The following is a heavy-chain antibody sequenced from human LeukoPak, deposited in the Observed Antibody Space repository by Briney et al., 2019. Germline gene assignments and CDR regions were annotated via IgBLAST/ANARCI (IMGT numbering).Heavy chain of an antibody. CDR2: IYTSGST. CDR1: GGSISSYY. V-gene: IGHV4-4*07. CDR3: ARESLEAAADYYYYMDV. J-gene: IGHJ6*03. D-gene: IGHD2-2*01. Sequence: SETLSLTCAVSGGSISSYYWSWIRQPAGKELEWIGRIYTSGSTNYNPSLKSRVTMSVDTSKNQFSLKLSSVTAADTAVYYCARESLEAAADYYYYMDVWGKGTTVTVSS.